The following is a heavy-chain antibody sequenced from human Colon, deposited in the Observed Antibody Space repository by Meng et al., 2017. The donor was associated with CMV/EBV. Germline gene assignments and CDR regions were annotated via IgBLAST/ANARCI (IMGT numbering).Heavy chain of an antibody. J-gene: IGHJ5*02. CDR2: IHYSGAT. CDR3: ARDSYHFASSTYNWFDP. V-gene: IGHV4-59*02. D-gene: IGHD2-21*01. CDR1: GVYVNDYW. Sequence: SETLSLTCTVSGVYVNDYWWSWIRQSPGKGLEWIGYIHYSGATNQNPSLRSRVSMSVDTPKNQFSLKLSSLTAADTAVYYCARDSYHFASSTYNWFDPWGQGMLVTISS.